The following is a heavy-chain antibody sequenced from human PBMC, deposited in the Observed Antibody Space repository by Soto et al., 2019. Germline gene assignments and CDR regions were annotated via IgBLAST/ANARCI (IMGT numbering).Heavy chain of an antibody. CDR1: GFTFSSYG. V-gene: IGHV3-30*18. Sequence: GGSLRLSCAASGFTFSSYGMHWVRQAPGKGLEWVAVISYDGSNKYYADSVKGRFTISRDNSKNTLYLQMNSLRAEDTAVYYCAKDPFSYRDCISTSCETQRYYYYGMDVWGQGTTVTVSS. J-gene: IGHJ6*02. CDR3: AKDPFSYRDCISTSCETQRYYYYGMDV. CDR2: ISYDGSNK. D-gene: IGHD2-2*01.